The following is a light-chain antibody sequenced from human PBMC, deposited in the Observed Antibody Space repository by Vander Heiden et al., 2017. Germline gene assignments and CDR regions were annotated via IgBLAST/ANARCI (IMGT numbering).Light chain of an antibody. CDR3: QQDDSTPLT. CDR1: QSVLYNSNNKNY. V-gene: IGKV4-1*01. J-gene: IGKJ4*01. Sequence: DIVMTQSPDSLAVSLGERATINCKSSQSVLYNSNNKNYLAWYLQKPGQPPKLLIYWASTRESGVPDRFSGSGSGTDFTLTISSLQAEDVAVYYCQQDDSTPLTYGGGTKVEIK. CDR2: WAS.